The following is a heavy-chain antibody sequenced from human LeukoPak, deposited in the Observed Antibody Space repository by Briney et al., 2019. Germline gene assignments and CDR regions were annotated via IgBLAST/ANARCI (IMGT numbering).Heavy chain of an antibody. CDR3: ARENILTGYSNAFDI. D-gene: IGHD3-9*01. V-gene: IGHV4-61*01. Sequence: SETLSLTCTVSGGSVNSGSNYWNWVRQPPGKGLEWIGYIYYSGSTNYNPSLKSRVTISVDTSKNQFSLKLSSVTAADTAVYYCARENILTGYSNAFDIWGQGTMVTVSS. CDR1: GGSVNSGSNY. J-gene: IGHJ3*02. CDR2: IYYSGST.